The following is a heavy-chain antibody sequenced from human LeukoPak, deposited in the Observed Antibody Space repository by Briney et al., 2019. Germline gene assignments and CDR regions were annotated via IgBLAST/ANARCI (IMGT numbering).Heavy chain of an antibody. V-gene: IGHV4-59*01. J-gene: IGHJ5*02. D-gene: IGHD6-13*01. CDR2: IYYSGST. CDR1: GGSISSYY. CDR3: AGARQNGSSWYRLKRWFDP. Sequence: PSETLSLTCTVSGGSISSYYWSWIRQPPGKGLEWIGYIYYSGSTNYNPSLKSRVTISVDTSKNQFSLKLSSVTAADTAVYYCAGARQNGSSWYRLKRWFDPWGQGTLVTVSS.